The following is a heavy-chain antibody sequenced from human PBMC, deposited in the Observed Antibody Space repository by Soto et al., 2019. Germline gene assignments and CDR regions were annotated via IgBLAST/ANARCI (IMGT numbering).Heavy chain of an antibody. D-gene: IGHD6-13*01. J-gene: IGHJ5*01. CDR3: ARDGYSSNWYDY. Sequence: QVQLQESGPGLVKPSETLSLTCTVSGGSINTYYWGWIRQPPGKGLEWIGYISYSGSTNYNPSLKSRXTIRVXXSKNQFSLKLNSVSAADTAVYYCARDGYSSNWYDYWGQGTLVTVSS. CDR1: GGSINTYY. CDR2: ISYSGST. V-gene: IGHV4-59*01.